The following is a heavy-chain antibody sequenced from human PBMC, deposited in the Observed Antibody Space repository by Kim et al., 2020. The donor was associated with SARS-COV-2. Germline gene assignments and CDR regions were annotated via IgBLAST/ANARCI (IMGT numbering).Heavy chain of an antibody. CDR1: GGSISTYY. Sequence: SETLSLTCTVSGGSISTYYWSWIRQPPGRGLEWIGYIYYTGSTNYNPSLKSRVTISIDTSKNQFSLNLTSVTAADTAVYYCARSPTTVAKGGRAFDIWGQGTMANVSS. V-gene: IGHV4-59*01. D-gene: IGHD4-17*01. J-gene: IGHJ3*02. CDR2: IYYTGST. CDR3: ARSPTTVAKGGRAFDI.